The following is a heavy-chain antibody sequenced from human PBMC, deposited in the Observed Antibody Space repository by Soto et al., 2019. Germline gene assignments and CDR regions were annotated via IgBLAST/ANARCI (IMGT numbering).Heavy chain of an antibody. V-gene: IGHV1-18*01. D-gene: IGHD5-12*01. CDR2: ISAYNGNT. CDR1: GYTFTSYG. J-gene: IGHJ4*01. Sequence: ASVKVSCKASGYTFTSYGISWVRQAPGQGLEWMGWISAYNGNTNYAQKLQGRVTMTTDTSTSTVYMELSSLRSEDTAVYYWARDAHIGRGYSVYDTYWGQGTLVTVSS. CDR3: ARDAHIGRGYSVYDTY.